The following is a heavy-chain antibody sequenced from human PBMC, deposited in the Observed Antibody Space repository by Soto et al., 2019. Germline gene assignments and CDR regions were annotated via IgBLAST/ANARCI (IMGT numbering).Heavy chain of an antibody. D-gene: IGHD6-13*01. V-gene: IGHV4-59*02. CDR1: EGTGGSYG. CDR2: IYYSGST. CDR3: ARAGSRSWYGGFDY. Sequence: SVTESVSEGTGGSYGGSRILQNPGKGLEWIGYIYYSGSTNYNPSLKSRVTISVDTSKNQFSLKLSSVTAADTAVYYCARAGSRSWYGGFDYWGQGPLVTVSS. J-gene: IGHJ4*02.